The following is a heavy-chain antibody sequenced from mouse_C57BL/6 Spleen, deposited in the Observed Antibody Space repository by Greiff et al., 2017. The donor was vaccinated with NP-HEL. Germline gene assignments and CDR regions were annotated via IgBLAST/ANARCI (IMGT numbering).Heavy chain of an antibody. CDR1: GYSITSGYY. Sequence: VQLQQSGPGLVKPSQSLSLTCSVTGYSITSGYYWNWIRQFPGNKLEWMGYISYDGSNNYNPSLKNRISITCDTSKNQFFLKLNSVTTEDTATYYCARDLYYDYLDYWGQGTTLTVSS. J-gene: IGHJ2*01. V-gene: IGHV3-6*01. D-gene: IGHD2-4*01. CDR3: ARDLYYDYLDY. CDR2: ISYDGSN.